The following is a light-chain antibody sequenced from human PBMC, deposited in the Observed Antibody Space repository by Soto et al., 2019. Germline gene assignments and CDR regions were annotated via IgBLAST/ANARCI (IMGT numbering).Light chain of an antibody. Sequence: HSALTQPASVSGSPGQSITISCTGTRGDVGAFNYVSWYQLRPGKAPKLVIYEVNSRPSGISSRFSGSKSGNTASLSISGLQAEDEGDYYCASYSTGDTLYVFGSGTKVPV. CDR2: EVN. J-gene: IGLJ1*01. V-gene: IGLV2-14*01. CDR3: ASYSTGDTLYV. CDR1: RGDVGAFNY.